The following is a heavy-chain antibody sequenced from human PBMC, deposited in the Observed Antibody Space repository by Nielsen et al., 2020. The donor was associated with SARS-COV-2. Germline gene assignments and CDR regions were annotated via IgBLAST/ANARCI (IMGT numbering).Heavy chain of an antibody. J-gene: IGHJ4*02. CDR2: ISSNGGST. V-gene: IGHV3-64D*06. Sequence: VRQAPGKGLEYVSAISSNGGSTYYADSVKGRFTISRDNSKNTLYLQMSSLRAEDTAVYYCAFPHYDILTGYHPGFDYWGQGTLVTVSS. CDR3: AFPHYDILTGYHPGFDY. D-gene: IGHD3-9*01.